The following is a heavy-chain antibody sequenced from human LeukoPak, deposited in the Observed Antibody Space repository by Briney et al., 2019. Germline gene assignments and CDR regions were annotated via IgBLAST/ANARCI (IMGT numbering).Heavy chain of an antibody. D-gene: IGHD2-2*01. CDR2: IKQDGSEK. Sequence: GGSLRLSCAASGFTFSSYWMSWVRQAPGKGLEWVASIKQDGSEKYYVDSVKGRFTISRDNAKNSVYLQMNSLRAEDTAVYYCGRRGSTSWYVCWGQGTLVTVSS. CDR3: GRRGSTSWYVC. J-gene: IGHJ5*01. CDR1: GFTFSSYW. V-gene: IGHV3-7*01.